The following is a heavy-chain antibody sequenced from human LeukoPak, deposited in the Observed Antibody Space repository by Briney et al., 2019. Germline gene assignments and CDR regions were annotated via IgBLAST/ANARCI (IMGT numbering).Heavy chain of an antibody. D-gene: IGHD6-6*01. CDR3: AKGLRDSSSPDY. V-gene: IGHV3-43*02. Sequence: PGGSLRLSCAASGFTFSSCAMHWVRQAPGKGLEWVSLIGGDGGRTYYADSVKGRFTISRDNSRNSLFLQMNSLRTEDTALYYCAKGLRDSSSPDYWGQGTLVTVSS. J-gene: IGHJ4*02. CDR1: GFTFSSCA. CDR2: IGGDGGRT.